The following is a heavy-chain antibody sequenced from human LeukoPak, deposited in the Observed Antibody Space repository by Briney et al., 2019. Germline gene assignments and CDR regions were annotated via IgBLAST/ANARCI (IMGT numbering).Heavy chain of an antibody. D-gene: IGHD3-22*01. J-gene: IGHJ5*02. CDR2: INHSGST. CDR1: GGSFSGYY. CDR3: ARGTLPHYYDSSGFGWFDP. V-gene: IGHV4-34*01. Sequence: PSETPSLTCAVYGGSFSGYYWSWIRQPPGKGLEWIGEINHSGSTNYNPSLKSRVTISVDTSKNQFSLKLSSVTAADTAVYYCARGTLPHYYDSSGFGWFDPWGQGTLVTVSS.